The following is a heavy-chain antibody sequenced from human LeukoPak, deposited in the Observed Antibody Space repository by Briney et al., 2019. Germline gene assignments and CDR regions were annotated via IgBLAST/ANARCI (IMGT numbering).Heavy chain of an antibody. CDR1: GYSVSSDYH. CDR3: ARDRSYYTFDY. D-gene: IGHD3-10*01. Sequence: SETLSLTCAVSGYSVSSDYHWGWIRQPPGKGLEWIGAMHHSGSTYYNPSLKSRVTISVDTSKNQVSLKLNSVTAADTAVYYCARDRSYYTFDYWGQGTLVIVSA. CDR2: MHHSGST. J-gene: IGHJ4*02. V-gene: IGHV4-38-2*02.